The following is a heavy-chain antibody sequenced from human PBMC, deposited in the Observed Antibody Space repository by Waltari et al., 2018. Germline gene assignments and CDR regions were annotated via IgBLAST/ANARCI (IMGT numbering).Heavy chain of an antibody. D-gene: IGHD3-3*01. CDR3: AREAHDFWSGYRYYNWFDP. V-gene: IGHV4-59*11. J-gene: IGHJ5*02. CDR1: GGSIRSHY. Sequence: QVQLQESGPGLVKPSETLSLTCTVSGGSIRSHYWSWIRHPPGQGLEWIGYIYYSGSTNYNPSLKSRVTISVDTSKNQFSLKLSSVTAADTAVYYCAREAHDFWSGYRYYNWFDPWGQGTLVTVSS. CDR2: IYYSGST.